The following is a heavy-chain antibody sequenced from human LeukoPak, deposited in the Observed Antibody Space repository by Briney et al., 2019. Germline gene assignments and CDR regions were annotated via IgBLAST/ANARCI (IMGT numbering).Heavy chain of an antibody. J-gene: IGHJ4*02. Sequence: GGSLRLSCAASGFTFSSYWMTWVRQAPGKGLEWMANIKQDGSEKYYVDSVKGRFTISRDNAKNSLYLQMNSLRAEDTAVYYCARKDVVAADGFDYWGQGTLVTVSS. CDR2: IKQDGSEK. CDR3: ARKDVVAADGFDY. D-gene: IGHD2-2*01. V-gene: IGHV3-7*05. CDR1: GFTFSSYW.